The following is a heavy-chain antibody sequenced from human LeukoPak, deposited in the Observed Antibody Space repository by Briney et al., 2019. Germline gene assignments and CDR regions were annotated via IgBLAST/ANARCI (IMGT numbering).Heavy chain of an antibody. Sequence: PGGSLRLSCAASGFTFSSYVMHWVRQAPGKGLEWVAVISYDGSNKYYADSVKGRFTISRDNSKNTLYLQMNSLRAEDTAVYYCARAGLLYYYDSSGSWFDPWGQGTLVTVSS. J-gene: IGHJ5*02. CDR1: GFTFSSYV. V-gene: IGHV3-30*04. CDR2: ISYDGSNK. D-gene: IGHD3-22*01. CDR3: ARAGLLYYYDSSGSWFDP.